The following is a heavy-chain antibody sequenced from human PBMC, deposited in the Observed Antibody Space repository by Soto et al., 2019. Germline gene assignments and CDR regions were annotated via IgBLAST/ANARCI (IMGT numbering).Heavy chain of an antibody. V-gene: IGHV3-30-3*01. J-gene: IGHJ4*02. CDR3: ARDAEGFLAWLPDY. CDR2: ISYDGSNK. CDR1: GFTFSSYA. Sequence: QVQLVESGGGVVQPGRSLRLSCAASGFTFSSYAMHWVRQAPGKVLEWVAVISYDGSNKYYADSVKGRFTISRDNYKKTLDLQMNSLRAEYTAVYYCARDAEGFLAWLPDYRGQGTLVTVSS. D-gene: IGHD3-3*01.